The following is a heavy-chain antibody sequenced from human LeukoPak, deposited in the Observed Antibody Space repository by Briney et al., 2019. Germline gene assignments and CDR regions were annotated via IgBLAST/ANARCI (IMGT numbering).Heavy chain of an antibody. Sequence: SETLSLTCAVSGGSFSGHYWGWIRQPPGKGLEWIGYIYYSGSTNYNPSLKSRVTISVDTSKNQFSLKLSSVTAADTAVYYCARVGYSYGYVRWFDPWGQGTLVTVSS. V-gene: IGHV4-59*11. CDR3: ARVGYSYGYVRWFDP. D-gene: IGHD5-18*01. CDR2: IYYSGST. CDR1: GGSFSGHY. J-gene: IGHJ5*02.